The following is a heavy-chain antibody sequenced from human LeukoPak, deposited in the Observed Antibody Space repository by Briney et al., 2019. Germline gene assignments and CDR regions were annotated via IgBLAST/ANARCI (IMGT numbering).Heavy chain of an antibody. CDR3: ARSGTGWLDP. Sequence: ASETLSLTCSVSGYSISSGYYWGWIRQPPGKGLEWIASIYHGGNTYYNPSLESRVTISVDTSKNLLSLRLNSVTAADTAVYYCARSGTGWLDPWGQGTLVTVSS. CDR2: IYHGGNT. J-gene: IGHJ5*02. CDR1: GYSISSGYY. V-gene: IGHV4-38-2*02. D-gene: IGHD1-14*01.